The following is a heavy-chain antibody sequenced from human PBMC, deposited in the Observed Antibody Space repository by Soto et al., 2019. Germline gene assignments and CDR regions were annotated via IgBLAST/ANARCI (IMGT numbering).Heavy chain of an antibody. CDR2: IYYSGST. D-gene: IGHD3-22*01. CDR1: GGSISSGGYY. V-gene: IGHV4-31*03. J-gene: IGHJ4*02. CDR3: ARGRYYYDSSGYYLTYYFDY. Sequence: SETLSLTCTVSGGSISSGGYYWSWIRQHPGKGLEWIGYIYYSGSTYYNPSLKSRVTISVDTSKNQFSLKLSSVTAADTAVYYCARGRYYYDSSGYYLTYYFDYWGQGTLVTVSS.